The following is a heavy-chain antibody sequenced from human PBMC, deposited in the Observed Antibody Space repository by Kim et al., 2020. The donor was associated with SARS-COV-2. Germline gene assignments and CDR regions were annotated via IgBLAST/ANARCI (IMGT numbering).Heavy chain of an antibody. Sequence: ASVKVSCKASGYTFTSYGISWVRQATGQGLEWMGWISAYNGNTNYAQKLQGRVTMTTDTSTSTAYMELRSLRSDDTAVYYCARERGSAGCSGGSCYLSPAPPDYWGQGTLVTVSS. D-gene: IGHD2-15*01. V-gene: IGHV1-18*01. CDR1: GYTFTSYG. CDR3: ARERGSAGCSGGSCYLSPAPPDY. J-gene: IGHJ4*02. CDR2: ISAYNGNT.